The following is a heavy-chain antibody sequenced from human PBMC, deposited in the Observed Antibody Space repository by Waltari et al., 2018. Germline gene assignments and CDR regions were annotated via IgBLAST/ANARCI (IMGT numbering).Heavy chain of an antibody. D-gene: IGHD6-25*01. J-gene: IGHJ5*02. CDR3: ARRLHTGWFDP. Sequence: QVQLQESGPGLVKPSETLSLTCTVSGGSISSHYWSWIRQPPGKGLECIGYIYSSGSTNYNPSLKSRVTISVDTSKNQFSLKLSSVTAADTAVYYCARRLHTGWFDPWGQGTLVTVSS. CDR2: IYSSGST. CDR1: GGSISSHY. V-gene: IGHV4-59*11.